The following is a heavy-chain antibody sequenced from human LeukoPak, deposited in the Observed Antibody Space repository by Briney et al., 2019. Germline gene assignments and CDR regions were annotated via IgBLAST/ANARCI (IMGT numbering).Heavy chain of an antibody. CDR2: INYSGRS. J-gene: IGHJ4*02. CDR1: GNSITSDF. V-gene: IGHV4-59*08. CDR3: ARLDCLSNECYNY. D-gene: IGHD2/OR15-2a*01. Sequence: SETLSLTYSVSGNSITSDFWSWIRQSPGKGLEWIGYINYSGRSEYDPSLKSRVTISVDRSTKRVSLKMRSVTAADTAVYYCARLDCLSNECYNYWAVGAPVTVSS.